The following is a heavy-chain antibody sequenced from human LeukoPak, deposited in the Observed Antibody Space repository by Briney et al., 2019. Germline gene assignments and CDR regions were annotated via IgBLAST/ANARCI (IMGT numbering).Heavy chain of an antibody. CDR2: IIPIFATS. V-gene: IGHV1-69*05. J-gene: IGHJ4*02. CDR3: ARDPGGGGDY. CDR1: GGTFSSYA. Sequence: SVKVSCKASGGTFSSYAIGWVRQAPGQGLEWMGGIIPIFATSNYAQKFQGRVTITTDKSTTTAYMELSSLRSEDTAVYYCARDPGGGGDYWGQGTLVTVSS. D-gene: IGHD3-16*01.